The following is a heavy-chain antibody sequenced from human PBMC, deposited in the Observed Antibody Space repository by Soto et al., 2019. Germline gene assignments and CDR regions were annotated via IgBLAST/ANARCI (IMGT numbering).Heavy chain of an antibody. CDR1: GYTFTSYD. CDR3: ARDHHGDYSSDY. CDR2: MNPNSGNT. V-gene: IGHV1-8*01. D-gene: IGHD2-21*02. Sequence: ASVKVSCKASGYTFTSYDINWVRQATGQGLEWMGWMNPNSGNTGYAQKFQGRVTMTRNTSISTAYMELRSLRSEDTAVYYCARDHHGDYSSDYWGQGTLVTVSS. J-gene: IGHJ4*02.